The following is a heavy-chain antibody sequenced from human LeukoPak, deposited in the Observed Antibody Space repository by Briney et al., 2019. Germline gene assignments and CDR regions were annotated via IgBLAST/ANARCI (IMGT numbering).Heavy chain of an antibody. V-gene: IGHV3-74*01. CDR3: ARDSSYGDYDWYDY. J-gene: IGHJ4*02. D-gene: IGHD4-17*01. Sequence: PGGSLRLSCAASGFSFSVYWMHWVRQAPGKGPVWVSRIKTDGSITDYADFVKGRSTISRDNAKNSLYLQMNSLRAEDTAVYYCARDSSYGDYDWYDYWGQGTLVTVSS. CDR2: IKTDGSIT. CDR1: GFSFSVYW.